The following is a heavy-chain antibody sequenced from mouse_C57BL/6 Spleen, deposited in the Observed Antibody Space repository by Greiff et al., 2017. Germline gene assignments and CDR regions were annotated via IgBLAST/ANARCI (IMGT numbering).Heavy chain of an antibody. D-gene: IGHD2-5*01. CDR3: ARGRGYSNYYFDY. CDR2: IDPSDSYT. V-gene: IGHV1-69*01. J-gene: IGHJ2*01. CDR1: GYTFTSYW. Sequence: QVQLQQPGAELVMPGASVKLSCKASGYTFTSYWMHWVKQRPGQGLEWIGEIDPSDSYTNYNHKFKGKSTLTVDKSSITAYVQLSSLTSEDSAVYYCARGRGYSNYYFDYWGQGTTLTVSS.